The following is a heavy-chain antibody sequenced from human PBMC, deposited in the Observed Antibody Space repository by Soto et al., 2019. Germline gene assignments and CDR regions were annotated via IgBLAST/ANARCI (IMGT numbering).Heavy chain of an antibody. CDR3: ARQGSSGWYGNY. J-gene: IGHJ4*02. CDR2: IYPGDSQT. CDR1: GYNFATYW. Sequence: PRESLKISCQGSGYNFATYWIGWVRQMPGKGLEWMGIIYPGDSQTRYNPSLQGQVTMSVDKSISTAFLQWSSLKASDTAMYYCARQGSSGWYGNYWGQGTLVTVSS. V-gene: IGHV5-51*01. D-gene: IGHD6-19*01.